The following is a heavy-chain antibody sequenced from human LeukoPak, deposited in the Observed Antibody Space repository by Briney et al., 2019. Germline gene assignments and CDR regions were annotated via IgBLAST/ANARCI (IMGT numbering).Heavy chain of an antibody. J-gene: IGHJ6*04. V-gene: IGHV4-59*01. CDR2: IYSSGST. Sequence: SETLSLTCTVSGGSISSYDWSWIRQPPGKGLEWIGYIYSSGSTNYNPSLKSRVTISVDTSKNQFSLKLTSVTAADTALYFCARGGRGSGTYYPSHLYYYYGMDVWGKGTTVTVSS. CDR3: ARGGRGSGTYYPSHLYYYYGMDV. D-gene: IGHD3-10*01. CDR1: GGSISSYD.